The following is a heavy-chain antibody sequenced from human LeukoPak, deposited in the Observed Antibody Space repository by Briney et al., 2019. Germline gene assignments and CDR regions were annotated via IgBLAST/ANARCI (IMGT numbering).Heavy chain of an antibody. Sequence: GGSLRLSCAASGFTFSSYAVHWVRQAPGKGLEWVAVISYDGSNKYYADSVKGRFTISRDNSKNTLYLQMNSLRAEDTAVYYCARALDYGDYGWFDPWGQGTLVTVSS. J-gene: IGHJ5*02. CDR1: GFTFSSYA. V-gene: IGHV3-30*04. D-gene: IGHD4-17*01. CDR2: ISYDGSNK. CDR3: ARALDYGDYGWFDP.